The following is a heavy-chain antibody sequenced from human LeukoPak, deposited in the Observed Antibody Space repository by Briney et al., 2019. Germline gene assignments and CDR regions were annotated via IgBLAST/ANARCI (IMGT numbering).Heavy chain of an antibody. V-gene: IGHV3-30*02. J-gene: IGHJ4*02. Sequence: GGSPRLSCAASGFSFSGYGIHWVRQAPGKGLEWVTFIRYDGSTKSYADSVKGRLTIARDNSKNTLYLQMNSLRAEDTAVYFCAKDYNNGFDYWGQGALVTVSS. D-gene: IGHD1-14*01. CDR1: GFSFSGYG. CDR2: IRYDGSTK. CDR3: AKDYNNGFDY.